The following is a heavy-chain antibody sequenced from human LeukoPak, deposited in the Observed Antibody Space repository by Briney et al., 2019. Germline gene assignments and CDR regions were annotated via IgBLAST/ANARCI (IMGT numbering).Heavy chain of an antibody. Sequence: GGSLRLSXAASGFTFSSYAMSWVRQAPGKGLEWVSAISGSGGSTYYADSVKGRFTISRDNSKNTLYLQMNSLRAEDTAVYYCAKDHPDYYDSSGYYFFDYWGQGTLVTVSS. CDR3: AKDHPDYYDSSGYYFFDY. V-gene: IGHV3-23*01. J-gene: IGHJ4*02. CDR1: GFTFSSYA. D-gene: IGHD3-22*01. CDR2: ISGSGGST.